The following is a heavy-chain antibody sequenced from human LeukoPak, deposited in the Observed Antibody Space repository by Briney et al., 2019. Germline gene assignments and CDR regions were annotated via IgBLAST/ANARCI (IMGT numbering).Heavy chain of an antibody. CDR2: IYYTGST. V-gene: IGHV4-39*02. D-gene: IGHD1-26*01. CDR3: ARESYYRFWFVP. Sequence: SETLSLTCTVSGGSINNDHYYWGWIRQPPGKGLEWIGSIYYTGSTYYNPSLKSRVTISVDTSKNHFSLRLTSVTVADTAVYYCARESYYRFWFVPWGQGTLVTVSS. J-gene: IGHJ5*02. CDR1: GGSINNDHYY.